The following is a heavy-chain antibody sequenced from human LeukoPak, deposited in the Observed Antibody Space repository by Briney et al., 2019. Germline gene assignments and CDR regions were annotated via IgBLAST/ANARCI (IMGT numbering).Heavy chain of an antibody. CDR3: ARSPDDAFDI. CDR2: IYHTGTT. Sequence: SETLSLTCTVSGGSISSGGHYWPWIRQHPGKGLEWIAYIYHTGTTYYNPSLKSRINISVDTSKNQFSLKLSSVTAADTAVYYCARSPDDAFDIWGQGTMVTVSS. V-gene: IGHV4-31*03. J-gene: IGHJ3*02. CDR1: GGSISSGGHY.